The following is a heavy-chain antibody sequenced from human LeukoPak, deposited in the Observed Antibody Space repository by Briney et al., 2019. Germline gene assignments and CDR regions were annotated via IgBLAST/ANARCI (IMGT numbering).Heavy chain of an antibody. CDR3: ARHVIIGSYYFDY. Sequence: PSETLSLTCTVSGGSISSSSYYWGWIRQPPGKGLEWIGSIYYSGSTYYNPSLKSRVTISVDTSKNQFSLKLSSVTAADTAAYYCARHVIIGSYYFDYWGQGTLVTVSS. CDR1: GGSISSSSYY. CDR2: IYYSGST. J-gene: IGHJ4*02. V-gene: IGHV4-39*01. D-gene: IGHD2-15*01.